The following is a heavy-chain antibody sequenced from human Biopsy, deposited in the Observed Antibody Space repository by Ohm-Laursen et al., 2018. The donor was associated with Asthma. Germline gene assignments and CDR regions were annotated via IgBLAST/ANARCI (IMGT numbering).Heavy chain of an antibody. CDR3: ARKAGSCVSRTCYSLDF. D-gene: IGHD2-15*01. CDR1: GGTFNTYV. J-gene: IGHJ4*02. V-gene: IGHV1-69*13. Sequence: SVKVSCKSLGGTFNTYVIGWVRQAPGQGLEWMGGINSVFGTTTYPQKFQDRVTITADDSTSTVYMELSSLRSEDTAVYYCARKAGSCVSRTCYSLDFWGQGTLVTGSS. CDR2: INSVFGTT.